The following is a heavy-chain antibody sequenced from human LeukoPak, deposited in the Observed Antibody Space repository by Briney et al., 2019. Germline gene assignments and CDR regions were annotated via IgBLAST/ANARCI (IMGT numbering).Heavy chain of an antibody. Sequence: ASVKVSCKASGYTFTSYYMHWVRQAPGQGLEWMGIINPSGGSTSYAQKFQGRVTMTRDTSTSTVYMELNSLRAEDTAVYYCAREPSYSSSWYTTCDHWGQGILVTVSS. CDR1: GYTFTSYY. CDR3: AREPSYSSSWYTTCDH. V-gene: IGHV1-46*01. J-gene: IGHJ5*02. D-gene: IGHD6-13*01. CDR2: INPSGGST.